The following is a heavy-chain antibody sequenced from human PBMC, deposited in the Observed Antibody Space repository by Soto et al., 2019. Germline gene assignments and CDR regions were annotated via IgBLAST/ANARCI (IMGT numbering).Heavy chain of an antibody. D-gene: IGHD6-6*01. J-gene: IGHJ4*02. Sequence: GGSLRLSCVVSGFTISSYWMHWVRQAPGKGLVWVSWINSDGSSTSYADSVKGRFTISRDNAKNTLYLQMNSLRAEDTAVYYCASGGSSLNFDSWGQGTLVTVSS. CDR3: ASGGSSLNFDS. V-gene: IGHV3-74*01. CDR1: GFTISSYW. CDR2: INSDGSST.